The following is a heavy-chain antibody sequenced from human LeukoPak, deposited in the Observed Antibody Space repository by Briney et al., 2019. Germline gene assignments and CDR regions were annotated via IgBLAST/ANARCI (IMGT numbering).Heavy chain of an antibody. CDR3: ARQPDYGGNLNYFDY. Sequence: KPSETLSLTCAVSGYSIGSGYYWGRIRQPPGKGLEWIGSIYHSGSTYYNPSLKSRVTISVDTSKNQFSLKLSSVTAADTAVYYCARQPDYGGNLNYFDYWGQGTLVTVSS. CDR2: IYHSGST. J-gene: IGHJ4*02. CDR1: GYSIGSGYY. D-gene: IGHD4-23*01. V-gene: IGHV4-38-2*01.